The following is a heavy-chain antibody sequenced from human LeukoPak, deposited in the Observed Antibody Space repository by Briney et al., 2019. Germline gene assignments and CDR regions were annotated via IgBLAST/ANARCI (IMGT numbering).Heavy chain of an antibody. D-gene: IGHD3-3*01. V-gene: IGHV3-7*01. J-gene: IGHJ4*02. CDR2: IKQDGSEK. Sequence: GGSLRLSCAASGFTFSSYWMSWVRQAPGKGLEWVANIKQDGSEKYYVDSVKGRFTISRDNAKNSLYLQMNSLRAEDTAVYYCAREFADFWSGYTFDYWGQGTLVTVSS. CDR1: GFTFSSYW. CDR3: AREFADFWSGYTFDY.